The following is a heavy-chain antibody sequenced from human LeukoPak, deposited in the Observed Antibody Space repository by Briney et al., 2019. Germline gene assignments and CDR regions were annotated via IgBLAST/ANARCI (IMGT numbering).Heavy chain of an antibody. CDR3: ATDFYDTT. CDR2: IRSNSDGGTI. V-gene: IGHV3-15*07. CDR1: GFTFSNAW. J-gene: IGHJ5*02. Sequence: GGSLRLSCATSGFTFSNAWMNWVRQAPGKGLEWVGRIRSNSDGGTIDYAAPVKGRFALSRDDSKNTLYLQMNSLQTEGTAVYYCATDFYDTTWGQGTLVTVSS. D-gene: IGHD3-22*01.